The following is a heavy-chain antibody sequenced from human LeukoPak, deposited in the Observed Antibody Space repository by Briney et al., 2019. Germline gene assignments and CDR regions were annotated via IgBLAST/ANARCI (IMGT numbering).Heavy chain of an antibody. D-gene: IGHD1-26*01. Sequence: SETLSLTCAVYGVSFINYYWSWIRQPPGKGLEWIGEINDSGRTNYNPSLMSRVTVSVDTSKNQFSLGLTSVTAKGRAVYCCGRRGKYGRNYYIDVWGNGATVSVSS. J-gene: IGHJ6*03. CDR3: GRRGKYGRNYYIDV. CDR1: GVSFINYY. V-gene: IGHV4-34*01. CDR2: INDSGRT.